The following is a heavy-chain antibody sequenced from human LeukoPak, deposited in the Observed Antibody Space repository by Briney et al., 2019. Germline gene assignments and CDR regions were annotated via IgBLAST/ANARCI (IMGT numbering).Heavy chain of an antibody. D-gene: IGHD6-19*01. CDR2: IWYDGSNK. Sequence: GRSLRLSCAASGFTFSSYGMHWVRQAPGKGLEWVAVIWYDGSNKYYADSVKGRFTISRDNSKNTLNLQMNSLKAEDTAVYYCARERQWLATDAFGIWGQGTMVTVSS. CDR3: ARERQWLATDAFGI. CDR1: GFTFSSYG. V-gene: IGHV3-33*01. J-gene: IGHJ3*02.